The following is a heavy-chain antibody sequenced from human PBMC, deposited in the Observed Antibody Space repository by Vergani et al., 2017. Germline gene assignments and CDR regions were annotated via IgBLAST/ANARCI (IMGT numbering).Heavy chain of an antibody. CDR3: AKDHYGFWSGYPNLSHFDL. D-gene: IGHD3-3*01. J-gene: IGHJ2*01. Sequence: EVQLVESGGGLVQPGRSLRLSCAASGFTFDDYAMHWVRQAPGKGLEWVSGISWNSGSIGYADSVKGRFTISRDNAKNSLYLQMNSLRAEDTALYYCAKDHYGFWSGYPNLSHFDLWGRGTLVTVSS. CDR1: GFTFDDYA. V-gene: IGHV3-9*01. CDR2: ISWNSGSI.